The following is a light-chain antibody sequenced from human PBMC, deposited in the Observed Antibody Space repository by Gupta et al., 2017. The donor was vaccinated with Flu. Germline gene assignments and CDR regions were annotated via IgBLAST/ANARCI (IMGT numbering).Light chain of an antibody. CDR1: SSDVGGYNY. J-gene: IGLJ1*01. V-gene: IGLV2-14*01. CDR2: DVS. Sequence: QSALTQPASVSGSPGQSITISCTGTSSDVGGYNYVSWYQQHTGKAPKLMIYDVSNRRSGVSNRFSGTKSGNTASMTITGLQAEEEADYYCSSYTSSSTLEVFGTGTKVTVL. CDR3: SSYTSSSTLEV.